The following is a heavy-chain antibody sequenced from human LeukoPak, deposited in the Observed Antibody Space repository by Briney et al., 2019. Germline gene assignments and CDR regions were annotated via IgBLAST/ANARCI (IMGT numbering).Heavy chain of an antibody. Sequence: GGSLRLSCAVSGFTFSTYWVSWVRQAPGKGLEWVANIKQDGNEKYYMDSVKGRFTISRDNAKNSLYLQMNSLRVEDTAVYYCARGGSRYDSSGYYPWGQGTLVTVSS. D-gene: IGHD3-22*01. V-gene: IGHV3-7*01. CDR1: GFTFSTYW. CDR2: IKQDGNEK. CDR3: ARGGSRYDSSGYYP. J-gene: IGHJ5*02.